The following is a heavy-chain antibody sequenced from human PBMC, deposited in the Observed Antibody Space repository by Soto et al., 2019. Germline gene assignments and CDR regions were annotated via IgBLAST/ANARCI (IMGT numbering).Heavy chain of an antibody. CDR1: GFTFSSYG. V-gene: IGHV3-30*18. J-gene: IGHJ4*02. CDR3: GKDQLGYSYGYYFDY. D-gene: IGHD5-18*01. Sequence: QVQLVESGGGVVQPGRSLRLSCAASGFTFSSYGMHWVRQAPGKGLEWVAVISYDGSNKYYADSVKGRFTISRDNSKNTLYLQMKSLKAEDMPLYYCGKDQLGYSYGYYFDYWGQGTLVTFAS. CDR2: ISYDGSNK.